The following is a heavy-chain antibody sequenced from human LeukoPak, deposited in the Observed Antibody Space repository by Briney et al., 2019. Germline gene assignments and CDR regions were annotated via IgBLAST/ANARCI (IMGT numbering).Heavy chain of an antibody. CDR3: ARDSLLPLRYCSGGSCYPSFDY. J-gene: IGHJ4*02. CDR2: ISSSSSYI. CDR1: GFTFSSYS. D-gene: IGHD2-15*01. V-gene: IGHV3-21*01. Sequence: PGGSLRLSCAASGFTFSSYSMNWVRQAPGKGLEWVSSISSSSSYIYYADSVKGRFIISRDNAKNSLYLQMNSLRAEDTAVYYCARDSLLPLRYCSGGSCYPSFDYWGQGTLVTVSS.